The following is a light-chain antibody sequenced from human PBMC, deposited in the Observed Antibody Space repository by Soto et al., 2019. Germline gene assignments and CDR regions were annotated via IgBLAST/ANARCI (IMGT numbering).Light chain of an antibody. V-gene: IGLV3-21*02. CDR3: QVWDSSRHRV. Sequence: SYELTQPPSVSVAPGQAARISCGGDNIGSKVVHWFQQKPAQAPLLVVYDDRSRHSGIPERFSGSNSGNTATLTISGAEGGGGADYCCQVWDSSRHRVFGGGTQLTGL. J-gene: IGLJ2*01. CDR1: NIGSKV. CDR2: DDR.